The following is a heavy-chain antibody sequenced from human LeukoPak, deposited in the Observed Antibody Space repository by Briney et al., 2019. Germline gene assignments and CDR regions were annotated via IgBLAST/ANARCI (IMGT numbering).Heavy chain of an antibody. Sequence: SETLSLTCSLSGGSMYSYYWSWIRQPAGKGLEWIGRIYTSGSTNYNPSLKSRVTMSVDTSKNQFSLKLSSVTAADTAVYYCARSRYLYYFDYWGQGTLVTVSS. CDR3: ARSRYLYYFDY. V-gene: IGHV4-4*07. J-gene: IGHJ4*02. CDR1: GGSMYSYY. D-gene: IGHD2/OR15-2a*01. CDR2: IYTSGST.